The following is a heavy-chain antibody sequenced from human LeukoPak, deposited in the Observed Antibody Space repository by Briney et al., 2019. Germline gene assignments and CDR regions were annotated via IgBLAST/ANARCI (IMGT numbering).Heavy chain of an antibody. Sequence: SETISLSSTAADAFISSYYWSWIRQPPGKGLWWSGNFYFSGSPNYNPYLKSRVTISVDTSKNHFSLKLSSVTAADTAVYYCARGPRYNWNYGWYMDVWGRGTTVTVSS. CDR2: FYFSGSP. D-gene: IGHD1-7*01. V-gene: IGHV4-59*01. CDR3: ARGPRYNWNYGWYMDV. CDR1: DAFISSYY. J-gene: IGHJ6*03.